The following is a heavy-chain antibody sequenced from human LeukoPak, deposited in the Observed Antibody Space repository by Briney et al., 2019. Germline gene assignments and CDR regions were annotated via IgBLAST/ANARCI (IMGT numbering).Heavy chain of an antibody. D-gene: IGHD3-22*01. CDR3: AGMSGNYRDAFDI. Sequence: RRGESLKISCKCSGNLFTRHWIGWVRQMPGQGLEYMGNIYPGDSDTRYSPPFQGQVTMSADKSISTAYLRLRASDTAMYYCAGMSGNYRDAFDIWGQGTMVTVSS. CDR1: GNLFTRHW. V-gene: IGHV5-51*01. J-gene: IGHJ3*02. CDR2: IYPGDSDT.